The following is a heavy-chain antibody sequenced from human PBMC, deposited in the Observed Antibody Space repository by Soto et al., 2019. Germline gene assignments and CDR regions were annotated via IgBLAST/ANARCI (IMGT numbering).Heavy chain of an antibody. Sequence: QVQLVQSGAEVKKPGSSVKVSCKASGGTFSSLAISWVRQAPGQGLEWMGGLVPVFGTANYAQKFQDRVTITADKSTSTSYMEVSSLRSEDTAVYYCARSPGVFDYWGQGTLVTVSS. V-gene: IGHV1-69*06. CDR1: GGTFSSLA. D-gene: IGHD3-10*01. J-gene: IGHJ4*02. CDR2: LVPVFGTA. CDR3: ARSPGVFDY.